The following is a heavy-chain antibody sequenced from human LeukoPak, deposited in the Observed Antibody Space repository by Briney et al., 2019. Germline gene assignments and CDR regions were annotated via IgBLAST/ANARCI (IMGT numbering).Heavy chain of an antibody. CDR1: GFTFSDYY. V-gene: IGHV3-11*01. D-gene: IGHD2-15*01. Sequence: PGGSLRLSCAASGFTFSDYYMSWIRQAPGKGLEWVSYISSSGSTIYYADSVKGRFTISRDNAKNSLYLRMNSLRAADTAVYYCARLARFCSGENCYEWGQGTLVTVTS. CDR3: ARLARFCSGENCYE. J-gene: IGHJ4*02. CDR2: ISSSGSTI.